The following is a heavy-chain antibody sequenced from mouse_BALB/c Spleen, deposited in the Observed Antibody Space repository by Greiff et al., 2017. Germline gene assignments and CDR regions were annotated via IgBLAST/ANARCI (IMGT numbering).Heavy chain of an antibody. V-gene: IGHV7-1*02. CDR3: ARDGNYAWFAY. CDR1: GFTFSDFY. CDR2: SRNKANDYTT. J-gene: IGHJ3*01. D-gene: IGHD2-1*01. Sequence: DVMLVESGGGLVQPGGSLRLSCATSGFTFSDFYMEWVRQPPGKRLEWIAASRNKANDYTTEYSASVKGRFIVSRDTSQSILYLQMNALRAEDTAIYYCARDGNYAWFAYWGQGTLVTVSA.